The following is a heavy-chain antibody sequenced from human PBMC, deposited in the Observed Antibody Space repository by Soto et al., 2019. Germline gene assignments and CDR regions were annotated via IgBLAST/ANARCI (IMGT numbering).Heavy chain of an antibody. CDR2: IHFSGSI. CDR3: ARGGYVYKMGRY. CDR1: DGSVSSGIYY. J-gene: IGHJ4*02. D-gene: IGHD6-13*01. Sequence: QVQLQESGPGLVKPSETLSLTCSVSDGSVSSGIYYWSWIRQPPGKGLEWIGYIHFSGSIHYNPSRKSRVTISVDTSKNHLSLNLSSVSAADTAVYHCARGGYVYKMGRYWGQGTRVTVSS. V-gene: IGHV4-61*03.